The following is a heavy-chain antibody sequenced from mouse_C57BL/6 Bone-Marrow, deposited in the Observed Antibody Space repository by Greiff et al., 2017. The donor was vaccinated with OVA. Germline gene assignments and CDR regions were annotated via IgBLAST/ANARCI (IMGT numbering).Heavy chain of an antibody. J-gene: IGHJ3*01. V-gene: IGHV5-12*01. CDR1: GFTFSDYY. D-gene: IGHD1-1*01. CDR3: ARGDYYCGSRSWFAY. CDR2: ISNGGGST. Sequence: DVQLVESGGGLVQPGGSLKLSCAASGFTFSDYYMYWVRQTPEKRLEWVAYISNGGGSTYYPDTVKGRFTISRDNAKNTLYLQMSRLKSEDTAMYDCARGDYYCGSRSWFAYWGQGTLVTVSA.